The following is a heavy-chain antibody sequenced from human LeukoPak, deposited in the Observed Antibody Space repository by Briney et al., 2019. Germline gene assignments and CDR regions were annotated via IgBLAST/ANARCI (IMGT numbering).Heavy chain of an antibody. CDR3: ARPYCSSTSCPYYFDY. Sequence: WDSVKVSCKASGYTFTGYYMHWVRQAPGQGREWMGWINPNSDDTDYAQKFQGRVTMTRDTSISTAYMELSRLTSDDTAVYYCARPYCSSTSCPYYFDYWGQGTLVTVSS. CDR1: GYTFTGYY. V-gene: IGHV1-2*02. J-gene: IGHJ4*02. D-gene: IGHD2-2*01. CDR2: INPNSDDT.